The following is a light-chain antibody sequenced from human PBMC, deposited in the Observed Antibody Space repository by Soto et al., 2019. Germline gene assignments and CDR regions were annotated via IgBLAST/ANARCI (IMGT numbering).Light chain of an antibody. CDR2: AAS. CDR3: QQSVNTPPT. CDR1: QSIGDN. V-gene: IGKV1-39*01. J-gene: IGKJ4*01. Sequence: DIQMTQSPSSLSASVGDRVTITCRASQSIGDNLNWYQLKPGTAPNLLIYAASNLQSGVPSRFSGSGSGTDFTLTISNLQPEDVVSYFCQQSVNTPPTFGGGTKVEIQ.